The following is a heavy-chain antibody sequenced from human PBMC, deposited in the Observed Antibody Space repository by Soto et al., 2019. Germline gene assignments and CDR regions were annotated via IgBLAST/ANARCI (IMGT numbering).Heavy chain of an antibody. V-gene: IGHV1-18*01. CDR2: ISAYNGNT. CDR3: ARDCGSYCSGGSVDY. D-gene: IGHD2-15*01. CDR1: GYTFTSYG. Sequence: ASVKVSCKASGYTFTSYGISWVRQAHGQGLEWIGWISAYNGNTNYAQKLQGRVTVTTDTSTSTAYMELRSLRSDDTAVYYCARDCGSYCSGGSVDYWAQGTLVTVSS. J-gene: IGHJ4*02.